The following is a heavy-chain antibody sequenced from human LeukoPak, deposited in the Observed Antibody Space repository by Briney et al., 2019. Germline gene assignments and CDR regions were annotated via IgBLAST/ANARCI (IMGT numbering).Heavy chain of an antibody. CDR1: GYTFTSYY. J-gene: IGHJ6*02. CDR2: MNPNSGNT. CDR3: ARGIPRGYSYYYGMDV. V-gene: IGHV1-8*02. Sequence: ASVKVSCKASGYTFTSYYMHWVRQATGQGLEWMGWMNPNSGNTGYAQKFQGRVTMTRNTSISTAYMELSSLRSEDTAVYYCARGIPRGYSYYYGMDVWGQGTTVTVSS. D-gene: IGHD5-12*01.